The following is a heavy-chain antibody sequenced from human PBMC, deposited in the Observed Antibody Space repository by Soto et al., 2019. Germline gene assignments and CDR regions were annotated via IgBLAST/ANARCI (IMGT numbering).Heavy chain of an antibody. D-gene: IGHD2-2*01. Sequence: QVQLVESGGGVVQPGRSLRLSCAASGFTFSSYGMHWVRQAPGKGVGWVAVIWYDGSNKYYADSVKGRFTISRDNSKNPLYLQKNSMRAEDTAVDYWAREPDKYGMDVWGRGTTVTVSS. J-gene: IGHJ6*02. CDR3: AREPDKYGMDV. CDR2: IWYDGSNK. V-gene: IGHV3-33*01. CDR1: GFTFSSYG.